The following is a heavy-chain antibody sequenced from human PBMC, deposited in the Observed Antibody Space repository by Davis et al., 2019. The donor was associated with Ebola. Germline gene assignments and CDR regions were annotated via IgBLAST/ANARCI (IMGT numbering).Heavy chain of an antibody. Sequence: GESLKISCAASGFTLSGYDMNWVRQAPGKGLQWVAVIWDDGSNKYYADSVKGRFTISRDNSKNTLYLQMNSLRAEDTAVYYCAKGAPLDPWGQGTLVTVSS. V-gene: IGHV3-30*02. CDR2: IWDDGSNK. J-gene: IGHJ5*02. CDR3: AKGAPLDP. CDR1: GFTLSGYD.